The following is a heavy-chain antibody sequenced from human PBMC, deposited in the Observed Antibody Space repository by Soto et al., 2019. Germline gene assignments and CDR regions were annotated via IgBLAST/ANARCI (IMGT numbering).Heavy chain of an antibody. Sequence: QLQLQESGPGLVKPSETLSLTCTVSGGSISSSSYYWGWIRQPPGKGLEWIGSIYYSGSTYYNPSLKSRVTISVDTSKNQFSLKLSSVTAADTAVYYCARLAVLIVYNWFDPWGQGTLVTVSS. CDR2: IYYSGST. V-gene: IGHV4-39*01. CDR1: GGSISSSSYY. J-gene: IGHJ5*02. CDR3: ARLAVLIVYNWFDP. D-gene: IGHD2-8*01.